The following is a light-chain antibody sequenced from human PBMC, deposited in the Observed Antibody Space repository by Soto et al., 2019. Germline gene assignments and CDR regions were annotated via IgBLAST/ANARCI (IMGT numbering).Light chain of an antibody. V-gene: IGKV1-33*01. CDR3: QQYDNLPPYT. CDR1: QDISNY. Sequence: DIQMTQSPSSLSASVGDRVTITCQASQDISNYLSWYQQKPGKAPKLLLYDASNLQTGVPSRFSGSGSGTDFTFTISSLQPEDIATYYCQQYDNLPPYTFGQGIKLEIK. J-gene: IGKJ2*01. CDR2: DAS.